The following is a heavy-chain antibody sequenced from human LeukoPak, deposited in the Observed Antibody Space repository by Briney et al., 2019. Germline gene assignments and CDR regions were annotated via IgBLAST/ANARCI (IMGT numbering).Heavy chain of an antibody. CDR2: INQDGGTR. J-gene: IGHJ4*02. V-gene: IGHV3-7*01. D-gene: IGHD3-16*01. CDR3: ARDMKGNLDY. CDR1: GFTFSNTW. Sequence: GGSLRLSCAASGFTFSNTWMAWVRQAPGKGLEWVANINQDGGTRQYADSVRGRFTISRDNAKNSLYLEMNSLRAEDTGLNHCARDMKGNLDYWGQGTLVTVSS.